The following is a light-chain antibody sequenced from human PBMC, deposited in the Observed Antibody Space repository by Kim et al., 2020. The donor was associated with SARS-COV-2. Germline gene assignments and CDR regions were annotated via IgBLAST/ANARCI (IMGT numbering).Light chain of an antibody. V-gene: IGKV1-39*01. CDR2: RAS. J-gene: IGKJ1*01. CDR1: QSISTY. CDR3: QKSYNTPWT. Sequence: ASVGDRVIITCRASQSISTYLNWYRQKPGKAPELLIYRASYLQSGVPPRFSGSGSGTYFTLTISSLQLEDFATYYCQKSYNTPWTFGQGTKVDIK.